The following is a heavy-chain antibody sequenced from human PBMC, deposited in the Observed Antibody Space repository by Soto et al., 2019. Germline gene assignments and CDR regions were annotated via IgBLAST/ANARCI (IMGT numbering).Heavy chain of an antibody. CDR1: GGSFSGYY. J-gene: IGHJ6*02. Sequence: DTLSLTCAVYGGSFSGYYWSWIRQPPGKGLEWIGEINHSGSTNYNPSLKSRVTISVDTSKNQFSLKLSSVTAADTAVYYCARGRQPRNADLRYFDWLPSRPYHYYGMDVWGQGTTVTVS. CDR2: INHSGST. CDR3: ARGRQPRNADLRYFDWLPSRPYHYYGMDV. V-gene: IGHV4-34*01. D-gene: IGHD3-9*01.